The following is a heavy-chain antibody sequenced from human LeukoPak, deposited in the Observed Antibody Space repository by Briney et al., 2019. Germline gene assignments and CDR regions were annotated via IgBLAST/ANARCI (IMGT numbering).Heavy chain of an antibody. CDR2: IYYSGST. Sequence: PSETLSLTCTVSGGSISSSNYYWAWIRQPPGKGLEWIGSIYYSGSTYYNPSLKSRVTISVDTSKNQFSLKLSSVTAADTAVYYCAIRGNSNSSNRFDYWGQGTLVTVSS. D-gene: IGHD4-11*01. J-gene: IGHJ4*02. CDR3: AIRGNSNSSNRFDY. V-gene: IGHV4-39*01. CDR1: GGSISSSNYY.